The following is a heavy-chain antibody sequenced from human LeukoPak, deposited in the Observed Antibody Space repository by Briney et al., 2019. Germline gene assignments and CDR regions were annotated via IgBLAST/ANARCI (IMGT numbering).Heavy chain of an antibody. V-gene: IGHV1-69*05. CDR2: IIPIFGTA. Sequence: GSSVKVSCKASGGTFSSYAISWVRQAPGQGLEWMGGIIPIFGTANYAQKLQGRVTMTTDTSTSTAYMELRSLRSDDTAVYYCARDMFLYDFWSGPMYYFDYWGQGTLVTVSS. J-gene: IGHJ4*02. D-gene: IGHD3-3*01. CDR1: GGTFSSYA. CDR3: ARDMFLYDFWSGPMYYFDY.